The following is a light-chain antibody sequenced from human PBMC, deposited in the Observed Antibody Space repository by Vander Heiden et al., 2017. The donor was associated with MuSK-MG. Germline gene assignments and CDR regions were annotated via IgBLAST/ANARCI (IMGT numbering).Light chain of an antibody. Sequence: QSALTQPASVSGSPGQSITISCTETGSDVGSYNLVCWYSHHPGKSPKLMIFEFTKRHSGVSSRFSGSKSGNTASLTITGLQAEDDADYYCCSYAGSITYVVFGGGTKLTVL. CDR2: EFT. V-gene: IGLV2-23*02. CDR1: GSDVGSYNL. J-gene: IGLJ2*01. CDR3: CSYAGSITYVV.